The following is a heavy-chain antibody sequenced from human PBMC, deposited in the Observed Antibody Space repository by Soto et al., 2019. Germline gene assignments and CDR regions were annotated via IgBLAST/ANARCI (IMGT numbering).Heavy chain of an antibody. V-gene: IGHV3-15*07. CDR3: TTDHPLWFGELSTALQDY. J-gene: IGHJ4*02. Sequence: GGSLRLSCAASGFTFSNAWMNWVRQAPGKGLEWVGRIKSKTDGGTTDYAAPVKGRFTISRDDSKNTLYLQMNSLKTEDTAVYYCTTDHPLWFGELSTALQDYWGQGTLVTVSS. D-gene: IGHD3-10*01. CDR2: IKSKTDGGTT. CDR1: GFTFSNAW.